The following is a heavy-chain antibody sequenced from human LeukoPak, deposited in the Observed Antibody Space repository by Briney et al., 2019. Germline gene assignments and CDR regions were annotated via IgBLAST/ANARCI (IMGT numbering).Heavy chain of an antibody. CDR2: ISSSGSTI. J-gene: IGHJ4*02. CDR1: GFTFSSYE. D-gene: IGHD5-24*01. CDR3: ARETRMATIPFDY. V-gene: IGHV3-48*03. Sequence: GGSLRLSCAASGFTFSSYEMNWVRQAPGKGLEWVSYISSSGSTIYYADSVKGRFTISRDNAKNSLYLQMNSLRAEDTAVYYCARETRMATIPFDYWGQGTLVTVSS.